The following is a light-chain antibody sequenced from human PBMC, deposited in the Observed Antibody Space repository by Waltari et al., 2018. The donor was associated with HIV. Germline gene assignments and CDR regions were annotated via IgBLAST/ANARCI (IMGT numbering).Light chain of an antibody. V-gene: IGLV6-57*03. CDR1: SGSIASNY. CDR3: QSFNDNNEWV. J-gene: IGLJ3*02. CDR2: EDN. Sequence: NFILTQTHSVSASPGETVIISCTRSSGSIASNYAHWFQQRPGAAPTTRLYEDNQRSSGIPDRLSCSIDTSSNAASLTISGLKTEDEADSYCQSFNDNNEWVFGGGTKVTVL.